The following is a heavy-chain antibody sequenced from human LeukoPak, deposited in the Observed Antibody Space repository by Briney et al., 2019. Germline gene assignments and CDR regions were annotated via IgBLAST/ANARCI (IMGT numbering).Heavy chain of an antibody. D-gene: IGHD2-15*01. V-gene: IGHV1-69*06. CDR1: GGTFSSYA. Sequence: SVTVSCKASGGTFSSYAISWVRQAPGQGLEWMGGIIPIFGTANYAQKFQGRVTITADKSTSTAYMELSSLRSEDTAVYYCARMSYCSGGSCLGFGMDVWGKGTTVTVSS. CDR2: IIPIFGTA. CDR3: ARMSYCSGGSCLGFGMDV. J-gene: IGHJ6*04.